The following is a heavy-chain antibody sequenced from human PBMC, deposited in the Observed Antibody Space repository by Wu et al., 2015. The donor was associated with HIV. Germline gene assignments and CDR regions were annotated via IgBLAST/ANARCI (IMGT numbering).Heavy chain of an antibody. J-gene: IGHJ3*02. Sequence: QVQLVQSGTEVRRPGASVRVSCKTSGYSFTAYYMHWVRQAPGQGLEWMGWINPNSGGTNSAQKFQGRVTMTRDTSISTAYMDISRLRSDDTAVYYCATGYCGGTTCYSAAFDMWARGQWSPSLQ. D-gene: IGHD2-2*01. CDR2: INPNSGGT. CDR1: GYSFTAYY. V-gene: IGHV1-2*02. CDR3: ATGYCGGTTCYSAAFDM.